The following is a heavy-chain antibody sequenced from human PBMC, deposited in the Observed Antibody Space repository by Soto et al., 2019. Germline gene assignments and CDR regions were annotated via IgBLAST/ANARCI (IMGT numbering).Heavy chain of an antibody. D-gene: IGHD3-16*01. CDR3: ARVADGGYGMDV. J-gene: IGHJ6*02. CDR1: GFTFSSYA. Sequence: GGSLRLSCAASGFTFSSYAMHWVRQAPGKGLEWVAVISYDGSNKYYADSVKGRFIISRDNSKNTLYLQINSLRVEDTAVYYCARVADGGYGMDVWGQGTTVTVSS. CDR2: ISYDGSNK. V-gene: IGHV3-30-3*01.